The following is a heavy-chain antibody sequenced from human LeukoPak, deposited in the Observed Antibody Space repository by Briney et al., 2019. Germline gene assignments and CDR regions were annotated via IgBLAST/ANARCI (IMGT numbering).Heavy chain of an antibody. J-gene: IGHJ3*02. V-gene: IGHV4-59*01. CDR1: GGSISSYY. CDR3: ARAPLGSYCSGGSCYFGVAFDI. Sequence: SETLSLTCTVSGGSISSYYWSWIRQPPGKGLEWIGYIYYSGSTNYNPSLKSRVTISVDTSKSQFSLKLSSVTAADTAVYYCARAPLGSYCSGGSCYFGVAFDIWGQGTMVTVSS. D-gene: IGHD2-15*01. CDR2: IYYSGST.